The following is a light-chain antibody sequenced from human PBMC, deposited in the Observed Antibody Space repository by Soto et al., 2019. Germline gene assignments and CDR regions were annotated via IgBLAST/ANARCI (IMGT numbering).Light chain of an antibody. CDR3: QSLGTGIQV. Sequence: QSVLTQSPSASASLGASVKLTCTLSSGYSTYAIAWHQQQSEKGPRFLMKINYDGTHSKGDGFFDRFSGSSSGAERHLTXXXXXXXXXXDYYCQSLGTGIQVFGGGTKLTV. J-gene: IGLJ3*02. CDR1: SGYSTYA. V-gene: IGLV4-69*01. CDR2: INYDGTH.